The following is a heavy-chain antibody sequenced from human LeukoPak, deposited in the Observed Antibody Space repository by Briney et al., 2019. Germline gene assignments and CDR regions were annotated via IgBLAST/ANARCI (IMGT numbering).Heavy chain of an antibody. Sequence: GESLKISCKGSGYSFTSYWIGWVRQIPGKGLEWMGIIYPGDSDTRYSPSFQGQVTISADKSISTAYLQWSSLKASDPAMYYCARLPMVRGDPFDYWGQGTLVTVSS. CDR2: IYPGDSDT. D-gene: IGHD3-10*01. CDR3: ARLPMVRGDPFDY. V-gene: IGHV5-51*01. J-gene: IGHJ4*02. CDR1: GYSFTSYW.